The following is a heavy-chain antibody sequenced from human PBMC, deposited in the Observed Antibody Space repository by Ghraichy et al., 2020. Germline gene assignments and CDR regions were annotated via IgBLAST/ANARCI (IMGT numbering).Heavy chain of an antibody. Sequence: SETLSLTCTVSGGSISSGGYYWSWIRQHPGKGLEWIGYIYYSGSTYYNPSLKSRVTISVDTSKNQFSLKLSSVTAADTAVYYCARDKTGTVFDYWGQGTLVTVSS. CDR1: GGSISSGGYY. CDR3: ARDKTGTVFDY. J-gene: IGHJ4*02. CDR2: IYYSGST. D-gene: IGHD1-14*01. V-gene: IGHV4-31*03.